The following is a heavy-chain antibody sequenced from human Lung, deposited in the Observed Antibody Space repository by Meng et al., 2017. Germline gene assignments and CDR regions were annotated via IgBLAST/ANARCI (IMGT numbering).Heavy chain of an antibody. CDR2: IYNSGST. J-gene: IGHJ2*01. V-gene: IGHV4-30-4*01. CDR1: GGSYSSINYS. CDR3: ARGQKGYFDL. Sequence: QVQQQSSGPVLVTPSQNLSFTATVSGGSYSSINYSGRCIRQPPGKGLEWSGHIYNSGSTYYNPSLKSRITISVDTSKNQFSLKLSSVTAADTAVYYCARGQKGYFDLWGRGTLVTVSS.